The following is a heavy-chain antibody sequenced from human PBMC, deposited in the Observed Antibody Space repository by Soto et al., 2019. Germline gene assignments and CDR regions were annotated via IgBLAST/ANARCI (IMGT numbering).Heavy chain of an antibody. D-gene: IGHD3-22*01. Sequence: ASVKVSCKASGYTFTSYDINWVRQATGQGLEWMGWMNPNSGNTGYAQKFQGRVTMTRNTSISTAYMELSSLRSEDTAVYYCARGDDSSGYFLDAFDIWGQGTMVSVSS. CDR3: ARGDDSSGYFLDAFDI. CDR1: GYTFTSYD. CDR2: MNPNSGNT. V-gene: IGHV1-8*01. J-gene: IGHJ3*02.